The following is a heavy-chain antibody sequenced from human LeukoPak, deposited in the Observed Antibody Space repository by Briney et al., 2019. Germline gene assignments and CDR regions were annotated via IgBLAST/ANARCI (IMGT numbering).Heavy chain of an antibody. Sequence: GGSLRLSCAASGFTFSSYSMNWVRQAPGKGLEWVSSISSRSSYIYYADSVKGRFTISRDNAKNSLYLQMNSLRAEDTAVYYCAAQGGDERYRFPRGSWSRENAFDIWGQGTMVTVSS. D-gene: IGHD6-13*01. CDR3: AAQGGDERYRFPRGSWSRENAFDI. J-gene: IGHJ3*02. CDR1: GFTFSSYS. V-gene: IGHV3-21*01. CDR2: ISSRSSYI.